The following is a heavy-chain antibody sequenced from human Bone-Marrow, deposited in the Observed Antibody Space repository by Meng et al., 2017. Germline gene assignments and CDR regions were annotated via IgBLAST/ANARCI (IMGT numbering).Heavy chain of an antibody. CDR3: ARDGEFLYGSGSYLDY. D-gene: IGHD3-10*01. Sequence: GESLKISCAASGFTFSSYAMSWVRQAPGKGLEWVSSISSSSSYIYYADSVKGRFTISRDNAKNSLYLQMNSLRAEDTAVYYCARDGEFLYGSGSYLDYWGQGTLVTVSS. CDR1: GFTFSSYA. J-gene: IGHJ4*02. CDR2: ISSSSSYI. V-gene: IGHV3-21*01.